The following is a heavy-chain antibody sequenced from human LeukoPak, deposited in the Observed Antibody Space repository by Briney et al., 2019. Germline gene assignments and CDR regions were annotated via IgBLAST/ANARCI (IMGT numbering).Heavy chain of an antibody. CDR2: IIPIFGIA. J-gene: IGHJ6*02. D-gene: IGHD6-19*01. CDR3: ASPNQWLAYYYYGMDV. CDR1: GGTFNSYA. V-gene: IGHV1-69*04. Sequence: ASVNVSCKASGGTFNSYATSWVRQAPGQGLEWMGRIIPIFGIANYAQKFQGRVTITADKSTSTAYMELSSLRSEDTAVYYCASPNQWLAYYYYGMDVWGHGTTVTASS.